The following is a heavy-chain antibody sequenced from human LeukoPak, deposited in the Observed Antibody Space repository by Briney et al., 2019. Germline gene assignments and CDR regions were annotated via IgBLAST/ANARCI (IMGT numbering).Heavy chain of an antibody. CDR2: ISGSGGST. J-gene: IGHJ6*02. CDR1: GFTFSSYA. CDR3: ARVGSGYDSYYYGMDV. Sequence: GGSLRLSCAASGFTFSSYAMSWVRQAPGKGLEWVSAISGSGGSTYYADSVKGRFTISRENAKNSLYLQMNSLRAEDTAVYYCARVGSGYDSYYYGMDVWGQGTTVTVSS. D-gene: IGHD5-12*01. V-gene: IGHV3-23*01.